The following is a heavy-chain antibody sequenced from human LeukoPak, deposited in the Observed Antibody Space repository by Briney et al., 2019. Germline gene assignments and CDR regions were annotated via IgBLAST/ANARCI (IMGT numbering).Heavy chain of an antibody. CDR2: IYYSGST. Sequence: SQTLSLTCTVSGGSISSGDYYWRWLRQPPGKGLEWIGYIYYSGSTYYHPSLKSRVTISVDTSKNHSSLKLSSVTAADTAVYYCARDTAMVNAFDIWGEGTMVTASS. V-gene: IGHV4-30-4*01. CDR3: ARDTAMVNAFDI. D-gene: IGHD5-18*01. CDR1: GGSISSGDYY. J-gene: IGHJ3*02.